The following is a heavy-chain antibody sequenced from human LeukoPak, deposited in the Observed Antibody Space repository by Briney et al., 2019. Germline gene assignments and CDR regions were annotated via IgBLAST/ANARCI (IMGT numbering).Heavy chain of an antibody. CDR2: ISGSGASN. J-gene: IGHJ4*02. Sequence: PGGSLRLSCAASGFTFSSYSMNWFGRPPGRDLEGFSSISGSGASNYYDNSSKGRFTISRDQAKNSLYVQMNSLSAEDTAVYYCARGGCSGAGNCCLFDYWGQGNLLTVSS. V-gene: IGHV3-21*06. CDR1: GFTFSSYS. D-gene: IGHD5-12*01. CDR3: ARGGCSGAGNCCLFDY.